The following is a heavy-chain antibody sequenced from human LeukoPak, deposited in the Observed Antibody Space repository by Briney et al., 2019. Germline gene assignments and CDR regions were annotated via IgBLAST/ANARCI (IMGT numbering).Heavy chain of an antibody. J-gene: IGHJ3*02. CDR2: ISGSGASP. CDR3: ARGHRYYDSSGPDAFDI. Sequence: GGSLRLSCVGSGFTFSNHAMNWVRQAPGKGLEWVAAISGSGASPYYADSVKGRFIISRDNSKNTLYLQMNSLRAEDTAVYYCARGHRYYDSSGPDAFDIWGQGTMVTVSS. CDR1: GFTFSNHA. V-gene: IGHV3-23*01. D-gene: IGHD3-22*01.